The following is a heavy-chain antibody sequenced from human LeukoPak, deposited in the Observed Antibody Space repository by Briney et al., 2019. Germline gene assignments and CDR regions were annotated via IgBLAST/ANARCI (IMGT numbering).Heavy chain of an antibody. CDR1: GFTFSSYA. Sequence: GGSLRLSCAASGFTFSSYAMSWVRQAPGKGLEWVSSISSSGGTTYYPGSVKGRFTISRENAKNSLYLQMNSLRAGDTAVYYCARVRAGYYYMDVWGKGTTVTISS. CDR2: ISSSGGTT. J-gene: IGHJ6*03. CDR3: ARVRAGYYYMDV. V-gene: IGHV3-23*01.